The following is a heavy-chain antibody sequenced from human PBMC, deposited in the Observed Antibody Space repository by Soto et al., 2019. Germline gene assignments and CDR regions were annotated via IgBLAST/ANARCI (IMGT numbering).Heavy chain of an antibody. CDR2: INAGNGNT. V-gene: IGHV1-3*01. J-gene: IGHJ4*02. CDR1: GYTFTSYA. CDR3: ARDPQGLRLYYYFDY. Sequence: ALVKVSCKTSGYTFTSYAMHWVRPAPGQRLEWMGWINAGNGNTKYSQKFQGRVTITRDTSASTAYMELSSLGSEDTAVYYCARDPQGLRLYYYFDYWGQGTLVTVSS. D-gene: IGHD2-2*02.